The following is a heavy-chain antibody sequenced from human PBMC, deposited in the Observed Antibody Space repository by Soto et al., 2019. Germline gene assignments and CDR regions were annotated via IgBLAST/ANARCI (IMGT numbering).Heavy chain of an antibody. CDR3: ARLYYYYDSSGRDAFDI. V-gene: IGHV5-10-1*01. D-gene: IGHD3-22*01. CDR2: IDPSDSYT. J-gene: IGHJ3*02. CDR1: GYSFTSYW. Sequence: GESLKISCKGSGYSFTSYWISWVRQMPGKCLEWMGRIDPSDSYTNYSPSFQGHVTISADKSISTAYLQWSSLKASDTAMYYCARLYYYYDSSGRDAFDIWGQGTMVTVSS.